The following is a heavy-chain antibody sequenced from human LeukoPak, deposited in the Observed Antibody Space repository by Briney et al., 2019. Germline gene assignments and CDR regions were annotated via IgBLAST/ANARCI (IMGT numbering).Heavy chain of an antibody. V-gene: IGHV3-74*01. D-gene: IGHD3-22*01. CDR3: ARSYNYRFDY. CDR2: LSSDGRST. Sequence: QSGGSLRLSCEVSGFTVSTYWMHWVRQGPGKGLEWVARLSSDGRSTNYADFVKGRVTISRDNAKNTLFLEMSGLRADDTAVYYCARSYNYRFDYWGQGTLVVVSS. CDR1: GFTVSTYW. J-gene: IGHJ4*02.